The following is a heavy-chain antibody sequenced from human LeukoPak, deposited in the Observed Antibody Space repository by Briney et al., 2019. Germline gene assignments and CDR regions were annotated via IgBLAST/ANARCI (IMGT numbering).Heavy chain of an antibody. J-gene: IGHJ4*02. CDR2: THPEGNEK. CDR3: ARGDAFSGDH. CDR1: GFTFSNFW. Sequence: PGGSLRLSCAVSGFTFSNFWMSWDRPAQGRGLEWVANTHPEGNEKYHVESVKGRFTISRDNAKNSLFLQMNGQRVEDTGVYYCARGDAFSGDHWGQGTLVTVSS. V-gene: IGHV3-7*04.